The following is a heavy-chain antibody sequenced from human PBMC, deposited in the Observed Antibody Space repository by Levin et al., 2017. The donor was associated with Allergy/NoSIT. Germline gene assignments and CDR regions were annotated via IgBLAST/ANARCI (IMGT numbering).Heavy chain of an antibody. CDR3: ARDTSSWYKNLYYFDY. D-gene: IGHD6-13*01. Sequence: GGSLRLSCAASGFTFRNYGMHWVRQAPGKGLEWVSVIWSDGTEDYYADSVQGRFTISRDNSKNTLNLQMSELRAEDSALYYCARDTSSWYKNLYYFDYWGRGTLVTVSS. CDR2: IWSDGTED. V-gene: IGHV3-33*01. J-gene: IGHJ4*02. CDR1: GFTFRNYG.